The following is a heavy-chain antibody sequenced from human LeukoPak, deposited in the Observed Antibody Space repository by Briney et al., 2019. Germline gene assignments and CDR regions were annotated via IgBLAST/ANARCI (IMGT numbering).Heavy chain of an antibody. CDR3: ARDKGGTYMDV. J-gene: IGHJ6*03. CDR2: IYYSGST. V-gene: IGHV4-59*01. Sequence: SETLSLTCTVSGGSISSYYWSWIRQPPGKGLEWIGYIYYSGSTNYNPSLKSRVTISVDTSKNQFSLKLSSVTAADTAVYYCARDKGGTYMDVWGKGTTVTISS. CDR1: GGSISSYY. D-gene: IGHD1-1*01.